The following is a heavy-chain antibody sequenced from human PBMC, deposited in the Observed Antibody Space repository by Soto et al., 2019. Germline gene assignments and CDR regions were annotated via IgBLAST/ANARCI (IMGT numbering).Heavy chain of an antibody. J-gene: IGHJ6*03. V-gene: IGHV3-53*04. Sequence: GSLRLSCAASGFTGSSNYRSWVRQAPGKGLEWVSVIYSGGSTYYADSVKGRFTISRHNSKNTLYLQMNSLRAEDTAVYYCARDRRYGDYARGYYMDVWGKGTTVTVSS. D-gene: IGHD4-17*01. CDR3: ARDRRYGDYARGYYMDV. CDR2: IYSGGST. CDR1: GFTGSSNY.